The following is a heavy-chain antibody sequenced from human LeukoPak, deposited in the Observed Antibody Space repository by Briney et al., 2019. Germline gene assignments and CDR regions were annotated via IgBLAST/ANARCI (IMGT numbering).Heavy chain of an antibody. D-gene: IGHD2-21*02. CDR3: ARRGDCCNTPFDH. CDR2: IYTGGST. Sequence: GGSLRLSCAASGFTVSDNYMNWVRQAPGKGLEWVSLIYTGGSTSYADSVKGRFTISRDNSKNTLYLQMNSLRVEDTAVCYCARRGDCCNTPFDHWGQGTLVTVSS. CDR1: GFTVSDNY. V-gene: IGHV3-53*01. J-gene: IGHJ4*02.